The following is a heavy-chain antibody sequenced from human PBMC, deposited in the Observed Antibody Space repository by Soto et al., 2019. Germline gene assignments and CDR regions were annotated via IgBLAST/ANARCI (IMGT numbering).Heavy chain of an antibody. V-gene: IGHV4-39*01. J-gene: IGHJ4*02. D-gene: IGHD1-1*01. CDR1: GGSISSRSYY. CDR2: IYYSGST. Sequence: SETLSLTCTVSGGSISSRSYYWGWIRQPPGKGLEWIGSIYYSGSTYYNPSLKSRITINPDTSKNQFSLQLNSVTPEDTAVYYCAREHTTGTTYGFDYLGQGTLVTVSS. CDR3: AREHTTGTTYGFDY.